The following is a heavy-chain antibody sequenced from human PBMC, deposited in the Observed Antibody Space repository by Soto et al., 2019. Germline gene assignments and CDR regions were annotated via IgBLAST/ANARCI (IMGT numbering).Heavy chain of an antibody. D-gene: IGHD3-10*01. Sequence: GASVKVSCKASGYTFTSYDINWVRQATGQGLEWMGWMNPNSGNTGYAQKFQGRVTMTRNTSISTAYMELSSLRSEDTAVYYCARRGHSRLLNLPDYWGQGTLVTVSS. CDR2: MNPNSGNT. CDR3: ARRGHSRLLNLPDY. CDR1: GYTFTSYD. V-gene: IGHV1-8*01. J-gene: IGHJ4*02.